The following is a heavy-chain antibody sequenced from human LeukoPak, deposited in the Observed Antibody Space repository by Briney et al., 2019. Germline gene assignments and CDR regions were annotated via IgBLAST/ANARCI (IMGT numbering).Heavy chain of an antibody. V-gene: IGHV3-33*06. CDR3: AKHNYDILTGFDY. Sequence: GGSLRLSCAASGFTFSSYVMHWVRQAPGKGLEWVAVIWADGSNKYYADSVKGRFTTSRDNSKNTLYLQTNSLRAEDTAVYYCAKHNYDILTGFDYWGQGTLVTVSS. CDR2: IWADGSNK. D-gene: IGHD3-9*01. CDR1: GFTFSSYV. J-gene: IGHJ4*02.